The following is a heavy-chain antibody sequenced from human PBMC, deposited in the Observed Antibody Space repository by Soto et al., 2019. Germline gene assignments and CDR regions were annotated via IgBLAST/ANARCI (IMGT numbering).Heavy chain of an antibody. V-gene: IGHV3-30-3*01. Sequence: QVHLVESGGGVVQPGRSLRLSCTASGFTFSSYDMHWVRQAPGKGLEWVAVILYDGNNKHYADSVKGRFTISRDNSKNTLYLEMNSLRPDDTAVYYCTREDYWGQGTLVTVSS. J-gene: IGHJ4*02. CDR3: TREDY. CDR2: ILYDGNNK. CDR1: GFTFSSYD.